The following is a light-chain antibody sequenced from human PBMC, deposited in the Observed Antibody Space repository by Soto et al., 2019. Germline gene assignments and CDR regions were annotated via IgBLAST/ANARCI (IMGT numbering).Light chain of an antibody. J-gene: IGKJ4*01. Sequence: EIVLTQSPATLSLSPGERATLSCRASQSVCSSLAWYQQKPGQAPRLFIYDVSSRATGIPARFSGSGSGTHFTLSISSLAPEDFAVYYCEQRSNWPLTFGGGTKVDI. CDR2: DVS. V-gene: IGKV3-11*01. CDR1: QSVCSS. CDR3: EQRSNWPLT.